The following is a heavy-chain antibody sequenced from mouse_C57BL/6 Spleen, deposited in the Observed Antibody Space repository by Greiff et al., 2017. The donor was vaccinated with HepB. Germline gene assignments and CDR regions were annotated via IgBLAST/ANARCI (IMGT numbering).Heavy chain of an antibody. Sequence: VQLQQSGAELVKPGASVKLSCKASGYTFTSYWMHWVKQRPGRGLEWIGRIDPNSGGTKYNEKFKSKATLTVDKPSSPAYMQLSSLTSEDSAVYYCARRGSYYYGPAWFAYWGQGTLVTVSA. CDR1: GYTFTSYW. D-gene: IGHD2-1*01. CDR2: IDPNSGGT. V-gene: IGHV1-72*01. J-gene: IGHJ3*01. CDR3: ARRGSYYYGPAWFAY.